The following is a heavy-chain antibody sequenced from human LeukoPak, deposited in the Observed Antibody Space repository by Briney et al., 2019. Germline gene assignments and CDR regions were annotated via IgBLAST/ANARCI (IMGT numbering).Heavy chain of an antibody. CDR3: AGRRVLDASFDY. CDR2: IYSSDNT. CDR1: GFTVSGNY. D-gene: IGHD3-16*01. V-gene: IGHV3-66*02. Sequence: GGSLRLSCAASGFTVSGNYMSWVRQAPGKGLEWVPVIYSSDNTYYIDSVKGRFTISRDNSKNTLYLQMNSLRAEDTAVYYCAGRRVLDASFDYWGQGTLVTVSS. J-gene: IGHJ4*02.